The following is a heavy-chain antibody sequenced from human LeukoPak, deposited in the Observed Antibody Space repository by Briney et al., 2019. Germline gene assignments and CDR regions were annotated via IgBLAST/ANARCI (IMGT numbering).Heavy chain of an antibody. D-gene: IGHD2-2*01. CDR1: GGSISSGGYS. CDR2: VTWNSGSI. J-gene: IGHJ4*02. CDR3: AKDICSSTSCGNDY. Sequence: LSLTCAVSGGSISSGGYSWSWVRQAPGKGLEWVSGVTWNSGSIDYADSVKGRFTISRDNAKNSLYLQMNSLRPEDTALYYCAKDICSSTSCGNDYWGQGTLVTVSS. V-gene: IGHV3-9*01.